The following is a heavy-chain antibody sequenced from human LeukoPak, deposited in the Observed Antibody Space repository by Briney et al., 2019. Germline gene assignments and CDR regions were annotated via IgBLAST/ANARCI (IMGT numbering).Heavy chain of an antibody. CDR2: ISSSSSYI. V-gene: IGHV3-21*01. D-gene: IGHD3-22*01. J-gene: IGHJ4*02. CDR1: GFTFSSYS. Sequence: PGGSLRLSCAASGFTFSSYSMNWVRQAPGKGLEWVSSISSSSSYIYYADSVKGRFTISRDNAKNSLYLQMNSLRAEDTAVYYCARGPTYYYDSSGYYYFDYWGQGTLVTVFS. CDR3: ARGPTYYYDSSGYYYFDY.